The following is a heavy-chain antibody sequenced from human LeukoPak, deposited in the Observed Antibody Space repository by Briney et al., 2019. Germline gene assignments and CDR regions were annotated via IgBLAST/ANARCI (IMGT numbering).Heavy chain of an antibody. CDR1: GFTFSSYE. CDR2: ISSSGSTI. D-gene: IGHD2-15*01. V-gene: IGHV3-48*03. Sequence: GGSLRLSCAASGFTFSSYEMNWVRQAPGKGLEWVSYISSSGSTIYYAASVKGRFTISRDNAKNSLYLQMNSLRAEDAAVYYCAKEDCSGGRCYSLHYWGQGTLVTVSS. CDR3: AKEDCSGGRCYSLHY. J-gene: IGHJ4*02.